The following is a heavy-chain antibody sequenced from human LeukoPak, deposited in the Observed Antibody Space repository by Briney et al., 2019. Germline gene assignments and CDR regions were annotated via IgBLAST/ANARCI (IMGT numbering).Heavy chain of an antibody. V-gene: IGHV3-48*03. D-gene: IGHD6-13*01. J-gene: IGHJ6*03. CDR3: AKDATPALGTVYMDV. CDR2: ISNFGDII. CDR1: GFTFSNYE. Sequence: GGSLRLSCAASGFTFSNYEMNWVRQAPGKGLEWISHISNFGDIIHYADSVEGRFTISRDNDKNSIYLQMNSLRAEDTAVYYCAKDATPALGTVYMDVWGKGTTVTVSS.